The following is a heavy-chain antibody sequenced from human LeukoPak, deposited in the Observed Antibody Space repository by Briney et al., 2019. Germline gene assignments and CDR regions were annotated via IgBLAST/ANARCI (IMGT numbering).Heavy chain of an antibody. D-gene: IGHD6-19*01. CDR3: ARGQEPGYASGWHSACGY. CDR2: IDPSGGST. V-gene: IGHV1-46*01. Sequence: GASVKVSCKASGYTFTSYYMHWVRQAPGQGLEWMGIIDPSGGSTNYAQKFQGRVTMTRDTSTSTVFMELNSLRSEDTAVYYCARGQEPGYASGWHSACGYWGPGTLVSVSS. J-gene: IGHJ4*02. CDR1: GYTFTSYY.